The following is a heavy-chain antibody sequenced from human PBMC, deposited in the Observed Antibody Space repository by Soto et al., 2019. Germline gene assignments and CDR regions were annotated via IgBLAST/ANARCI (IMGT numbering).Heavy chain of an antibody. Sequence: SETLSITRAASGESCSDYYWCLIRQPPGKGLEWIGEINPSGSTNYNPSLKSRVTISVDTSKNQFSLKLSSVTAADTAVYDWARGLHGYSRSWYEYWGQGDLGTVS. V-gene: IGHV4-34*01. J-gene: IGHJ4*02. CDR2: INPSGST. CDR1: GESCSDYY. CDR3: ARGLHGYSRSWYEY. D-gene: IGHD6-13*01.